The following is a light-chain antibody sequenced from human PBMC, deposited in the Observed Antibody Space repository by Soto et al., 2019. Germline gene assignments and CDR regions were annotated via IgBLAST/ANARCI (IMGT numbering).Light chain of an antibody. Sequence: DIQMTQSPSSLSASVGDRVTITCRASQSISSYVYWYQQKPGKAPKLLIYAASSLQSGVPSRFSGSGSGTDFTLNISSLQPEDFATYYCRQSYSSLPTFGGGTKVDIK. CDR3: RQSYSSLPT. V-gene: IGKV1-39*01. J-gene: IGKJ4*01. CDR1: QSISSY. CDR2: AAS.